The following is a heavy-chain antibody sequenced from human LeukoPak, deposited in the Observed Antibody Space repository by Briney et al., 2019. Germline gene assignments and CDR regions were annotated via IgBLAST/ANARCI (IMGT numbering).Heavy chain of an antibody. D-gene: IGHD6-13*01. CDR1: GFSITTSGVG. Sequence: SGPTLVKPTQTLTLTCTFSGFSITTSGVGVGWIRQPPGKALEWLALIFWDDDKRYSPSLRTGLTIAKDTSKSQVILTMTNIDPVDTATYYCAHTGSTWYYFDFWGPGTLVTVSP. CDR2: IFWDDDK. V-gene: IGHV2-5*02. CDR3: AHTGSTWYYFDF. J-gene: IGHJ4*02.